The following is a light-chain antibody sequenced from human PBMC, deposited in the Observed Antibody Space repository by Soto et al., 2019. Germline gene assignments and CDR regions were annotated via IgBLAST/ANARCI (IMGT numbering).Light chain of an antibody. CDR2: GAS. V-gene: IGKV3-20*01. CDR1: QTTSPKY. CDR3: QHFGSSPPVI. J-gene: IGKJ5*01. Sequence: IAMTQSPGTLSLSPGLSPTNSLRFSQTTSPKYVAWYQQRRGLAPRLLVYGASKRAAGIPDRFRGSGSGSEFSLTISGLEPEDFAVYFCQHFGSSPPVIFGQGTRLEI.